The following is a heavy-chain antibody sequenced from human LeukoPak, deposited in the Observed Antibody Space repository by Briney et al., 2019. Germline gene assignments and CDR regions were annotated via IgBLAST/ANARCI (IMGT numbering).Heavy chain of an antibody. D-gene: IGHD3-22*01. CDR2: IYSGGST. Sequence: GGSLRLSCAASGFTFSSYWMSWVRQTPGKGLEWVSVIYSGGSTYYADSVKGRFTISRDNSKSTLYLQMNSLRAEDTAVYFCAKDGDSSGYYWDSWGQGTLVTVSS. V-gene: IGHV3-66*01. CDR3: AKDGDSSGYYWDS. J-gene: IGHJ4*02. CDR1: GFTFSSYW.